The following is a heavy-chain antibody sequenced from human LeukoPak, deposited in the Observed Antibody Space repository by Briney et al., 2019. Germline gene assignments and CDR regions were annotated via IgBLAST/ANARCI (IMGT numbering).Heavy chain of an antibody. CDR3: ARDLGGSSWYVH. V-gene: IGHV3-7*01. CDR1: GFTFSRYW. D-gene: IGHD3-16*01. J-gene: IGHJ5*02. Sequence: GGSLRLSCAASGFTFSRYWMNWVRQAPGKGLEWVANIKQDGSEKSYVDSVKGRFTISRDNAKNSLYLQMNSLRAEDTAVYYCARDLGGSSWYVHWGQGTLVTVSS. CDR2: IKQDGSEK.